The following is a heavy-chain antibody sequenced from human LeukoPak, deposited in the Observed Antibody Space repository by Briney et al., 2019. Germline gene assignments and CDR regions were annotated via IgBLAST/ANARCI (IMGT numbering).Heavy chain of an antibody. V-gene: IGHV1-69*06. CDR2: IIPIFGTA. CDR1: GGTFSSYA. CDR3: ARFSGVGGSVVAATSEDAFDI. J-gene: IGHJ3*02. D-gene: IGHD2-15*01. Sequence: SVKVSCKASGGTFSSYAISWVRQAPGQGLEWVGGIIPIFGTANYAQKFQGRVTITADKSTSTAYMELSSLRSEGTAVYYCARFSGVGGSVVAATSEDAFDIWGQGTMVTVSS.